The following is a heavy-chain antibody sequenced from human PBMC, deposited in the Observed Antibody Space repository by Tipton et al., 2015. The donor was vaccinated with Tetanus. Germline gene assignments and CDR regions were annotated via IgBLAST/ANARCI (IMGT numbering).Heavy chain of an antibody. J-gene: IGHJ5*02. CDR3: AILPKHWLAPRGAP. CDR1: GASLRGGDYH. D-gene: IGHD6-19*01. V-gene: IGHV4-61*08. Sequence: TLSLTCTVSGASLRGGDYHWSWIRQPPGKGLEWIGYTYYSGSTGYNPSLKSRVTISIDSSKNQFSLNMTSVTAADTAVYYCAILPKHWLAPRGAPWGQGILVTVSS. CDR2: TYYSGST.